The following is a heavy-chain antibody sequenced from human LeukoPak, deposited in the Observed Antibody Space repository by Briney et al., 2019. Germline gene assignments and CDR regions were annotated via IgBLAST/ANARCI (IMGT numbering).Heavy chain of an antibody. CDR2: INHSGST. Sequence: SETLSLTCAVYGGSFSGYYWSWIRQPPGKGLEWIGEINHSGSTNYNPSLKSRVTISVDTSKNQFSLKLSSATAADTAVYYCARGIAVAGTPLDYWGQGTLVTVSS. CDR1: GGSFSGYY. D-gene: IGHD6-19*01. J-gene: IGHJ4*02. V-gene: IGHV4-34*01. CDR3: ARGIAVAGTPLDY.